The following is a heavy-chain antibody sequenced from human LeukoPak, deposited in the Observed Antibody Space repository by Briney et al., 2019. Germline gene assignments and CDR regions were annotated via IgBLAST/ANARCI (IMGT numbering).Heavy chain of an antibody. D-gene: IGHD2-15*01. J-gene: IGHJ5*02. CDR3: AGAISRMIT. Sequence: GGSLKLSCVASGLSVGSNYMSWVRQAPGKGLEWVSIIYSDGTTYYADPVEGRYTISSDISKNTLHLQMNSLRAEDTAVYYCAGAISRMITWGQGTLVVVS. V-gene: IGHV3-53*01. CDR1: GLSVGSNY. CDR2: IYSDGTT.